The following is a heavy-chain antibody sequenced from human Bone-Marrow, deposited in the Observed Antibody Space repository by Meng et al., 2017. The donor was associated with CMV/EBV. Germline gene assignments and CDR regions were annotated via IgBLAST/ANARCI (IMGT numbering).Heavy chain of an antibody. CDR1: GYIFTSYD. Sequence: ASVKVSCKASGYIFTSYDINWVRQAPGQGLEWVGWINPKSGGTHYSQKFQGRVTMTRDTSISTAYMELSRLISDDTAVYYCARGSFRILTGYSYPYYFDHWGQATLVTVSS. D-gene: IGHD3-9*01. CDR3: ARGSFRILTGYSYPYYFDH. J-gene: IGHJ4*02. CDR2: INPKSGGT. V-gene: IGHV1-2*02.